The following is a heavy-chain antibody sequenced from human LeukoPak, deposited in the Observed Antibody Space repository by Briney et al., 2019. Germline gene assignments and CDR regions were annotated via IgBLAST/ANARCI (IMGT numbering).Heavy chain of an antibody. J-gene: IGHJ5*02. D-gene: IGHD2-21*02. Sequence: GSLRLSCAASGFTFSSYAMSWVRQPPGKGLEWIGEINHSGSTNYNPSLKSRVTISVDTSKNQFSLKLSSVTAADTAVYYCARAHIVVVTAAPYPSNWFDPWGQGTLVTVSS. CDR1: GFTFSSYA. CDR2: INHSGST. V-gene: IGHV4-34*01. CDR3: ARAHIVVVTAAPYPSNWFDP.